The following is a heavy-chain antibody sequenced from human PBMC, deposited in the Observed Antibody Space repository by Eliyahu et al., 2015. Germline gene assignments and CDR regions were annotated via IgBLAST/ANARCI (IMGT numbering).Heavy chain of an antibody. V-gene: IGHV3-30*04. CDR3: ANAWEGAFDI. D-gene: IGHD1-26*01. CDR2: ISYDGSNK. CDR1: GFTFSSYA. Sequence: QVQLVESGGGVVQPGRSLRLSCAASGFTFSSYAMHWVRQAPGKGLEWVAVISYDGSNKYYADSVKGRFTISRDNSKNTLYLQMNSLRAEDTAVYYCANAWEGAFDIWGQGTMVTVSS. J-gene: IGHJ3*02.